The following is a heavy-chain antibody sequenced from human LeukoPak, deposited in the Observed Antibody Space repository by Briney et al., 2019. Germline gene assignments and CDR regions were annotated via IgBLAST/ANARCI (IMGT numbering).Heavy chain of an antibody. CDR1: GFTFSSYS. CDR3: ATNIGYSYGSPFDY. D-gene: IGHD5-18*01. Sequence: PGGSLRLSCAASGFTFSSYSMNWVRQAPGKGLEWVSYISSSSSTIYYADSVKGRFTISRDNAKNSLYLQMNSLRAEDTAVYYCATNIGYSYGSPFDYWGQGTLVTVSS. J-gene: IGHJ4*02. CDR2: ISSSSSTI. V-gene: IGHV3-48*04.